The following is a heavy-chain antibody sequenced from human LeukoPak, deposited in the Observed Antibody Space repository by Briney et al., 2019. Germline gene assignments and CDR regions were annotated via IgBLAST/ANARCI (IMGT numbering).Heavy chain of an antibody. CDR2: INPNNGDT. CDR3: ASYPRSIPTPPFDY. D-gene: IGHD2-21*01. V-gene: IGHV1-2*02. Sequence: ASVKVSCKASGYTFTAQYMHWVRQAPGQGLEWMGWINPNNGDTKYAQSFLGRVTMTRDTSTTTAYMELSSLRSDDTAVYFCASYPRSIPTPPFDYWGQGTLVTVSS. CDR1: GYTFTAQY. J-gene: IGHJ4*02.